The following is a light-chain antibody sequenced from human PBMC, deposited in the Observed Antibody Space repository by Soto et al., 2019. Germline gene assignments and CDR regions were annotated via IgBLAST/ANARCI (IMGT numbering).Light chain of an antibody. CDR3: QQYYQWPSYT. CDR2: DAS. Sequence: PGARAIVTCRASQSVGSNIAWYQQKPGQSPRLLVYDASTRSTAIPARFSGSGSGTEFTLTINTLQPEDFAVYYCQQYYQWPSYTFGQGTKVDI. V-gene: IGKV3-15*01. CDR1: QSVGSN. J-gene: IGKJ2*01.